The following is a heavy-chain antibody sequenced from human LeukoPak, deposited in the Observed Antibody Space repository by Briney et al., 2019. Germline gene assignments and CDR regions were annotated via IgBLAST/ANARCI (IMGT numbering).Heavy chain of an antibody. J-gene: IGHJ4*02. CDR2: IYHSGST. V-gene: IGHV4-38-2*02. CDR1: GDYITRGYY. D-gene: IGHD3-9*01. CDR3: ARHYDNLTGFFDY. Sequence: SETLSLTCTVSGDYITRGYYWGWIRQPPGKGLEWIGTIYHSGSTYYNPSLKSRVTISVDTSKNQFSLKLSSVTAADTAVYYCARHYDNLTGFFDYWGRGTLVTVSS.